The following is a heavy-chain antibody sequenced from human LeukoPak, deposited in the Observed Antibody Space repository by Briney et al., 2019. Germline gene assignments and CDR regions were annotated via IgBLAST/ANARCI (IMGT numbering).Heavy chain of an antibody. Sequence: ASVKVSCKASGGTFSNYAISWVRQAPGQGLEWMGRIIPFLGITNYSQRFQGRVTITADKSTNTAYMELSSLRSEDTAVYYCARGGYYDSSGSNWFDPWGQGTLVTVSS. J-gene: IGHJ5*02. CDR1: GGTFSNYA. CDR3: ARGGYYDSSGSNWFDP. D-gene: IGHD3-22*01. CDR2: IIPFLGIT. V-gene: IGHV1-69*04.